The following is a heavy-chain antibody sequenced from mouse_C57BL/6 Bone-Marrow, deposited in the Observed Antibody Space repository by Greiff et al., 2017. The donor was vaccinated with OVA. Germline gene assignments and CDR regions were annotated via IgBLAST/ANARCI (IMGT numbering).Heavy chain of an antibody. CDR1: GYTFTEYT. Sequence: QVQLKESGAELVKPGASVKLSCKASGYTFTEYTIHWVKQRSGQGLEWIGWFYPGSGSIKYNEKFKDKATLTADKSSSTVYMELSRLTSENSAVYFCERHEGKAYDYDERNAMDDWGKGTSVTVSS. D-gene: IGHD2-4*01. J-gene: IGHJ4*01. V-gene: IGHV1-62-2*01. CDR3: ERHEGKAYDYDERNAMDD. CDR2: FYPGSGSI.